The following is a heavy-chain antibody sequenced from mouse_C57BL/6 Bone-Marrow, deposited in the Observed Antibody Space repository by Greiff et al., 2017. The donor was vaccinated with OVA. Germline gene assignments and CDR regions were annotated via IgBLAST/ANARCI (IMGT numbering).Heavy chain of an antibody. CDR2: IYPRSGNT. CDR3: ARSWLPLAY. D-gene: IGHD2-2*01. V-gene: IGHV1-81*01. J-gene: IGHJ3*01. Sequence: QVQLKQSGAELARPGASVKLSCTASGYTFTSYGISWVKQRTGQGLEWIGEIYPRSGNTYYNEKFKGKATLTADKSSSTAYMELRSLTSEDSAVYFCARSWLPLAYWGQGTLVTVSA. CDR1: GYTFTSYG.